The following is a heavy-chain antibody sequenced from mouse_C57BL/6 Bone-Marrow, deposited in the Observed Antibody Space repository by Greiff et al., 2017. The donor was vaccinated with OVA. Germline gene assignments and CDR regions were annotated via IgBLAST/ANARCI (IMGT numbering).Heavy chain of an antibody. CDR2: ISHGGGST. CDR1: GFTFSDYY. CDR3: ADASY. J-gene: IGHJ3*01. V-gene: IGHV5-12*01. Sequence: DVKLQESGGGLVQPGGSLKLSCAASGFTFSDYYMYWVRQTPEKRLEWVAYISHGGGSTYYPDTVKGRFTISRDNAKNTLYLQMSRLKSEDTAMYYCADASYWGQGTLVTVSA.